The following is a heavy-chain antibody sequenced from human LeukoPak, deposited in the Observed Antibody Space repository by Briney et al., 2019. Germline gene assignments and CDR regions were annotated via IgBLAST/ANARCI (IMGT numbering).Heavy chain of an antibody. CDR2: ISSSSYI. J-gene: IGHJ4*02. Sequence: GGSLRLSCAASGFTFSSYSMNWVRQAPGKGLEWASSISSSSYIYYADSVKGRFTISRDNAKNSLYLQMNSLRAEDTAVYYCARVRDGYNSLGYWGQGTLVTVSS. V-gene: IGHV3-21*01. CDR3: ARVRDGYNSLGY. CDR1: GFTFSSYS. D-gene: IGHD5-24*01.